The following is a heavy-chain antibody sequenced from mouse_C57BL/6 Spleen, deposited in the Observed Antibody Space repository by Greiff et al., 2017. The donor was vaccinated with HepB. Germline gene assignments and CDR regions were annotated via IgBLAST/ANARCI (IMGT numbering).Heavy chain of an antibody. J-gene: IGHJ4*01. Sequence: VQLQQSGPELVKPGASVKISCKASGYAFSSSWMNWVKQRPGKGLEWIGRIYPGDGDTNYNGKFKGKATLTADKSSSTAYMQLSSLTSEDSAVYFCARLRGYSNYQGGAMDYWGQGTSVTVSS. CDR2: IYPGDGDT. D-gene: IGHD2-5*01. CDR3: ARLRGYSNYQGGAMDY. CDR1: GYAFSSSW. V-gene: IGHV1-82*01.